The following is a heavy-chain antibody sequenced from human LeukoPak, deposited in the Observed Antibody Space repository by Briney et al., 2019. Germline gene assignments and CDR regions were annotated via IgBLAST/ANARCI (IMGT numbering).Heavy chain of an antibody. CDR2: INSDGSST. V-gene: IGHV3-74*01. CDR3: ARDKLRCSSTSCNNFDY. CDR1: GFTFNSYW. J-gene: IGHJ4*02. Sequence: PGGSLRLSCAASGFTFNSYWMHWVRHAPGKGLVWVSRINSDGSSTGYADSVKGRFTISRDNAKNTLSLQMNSLRAEDTAVYYCARDKLRCSSTSCNNFDYWGQGALVTVSS. D-gene: IGHD2-2*02.